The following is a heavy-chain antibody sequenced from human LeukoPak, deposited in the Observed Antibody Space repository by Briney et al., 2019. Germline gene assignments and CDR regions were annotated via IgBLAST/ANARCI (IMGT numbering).Heavy chain of an antibody. CDR3: ARFLEWLDYYGMDV. V-gene: IGHV3-23*01. CDR1: GFTFSSYA. J-gene: IGHJ6*02. Sequence: AGGSLRLSCAASGFTFSSYAMSWVRQAPGKGLEWVSAISGSGGSTYYADSVKGRFTISRDNSKNTLYLQMNSLRAKDTAVYYCARFLEWLDYYGMDVWGQGTTVTVSS. CDR2: ISGSGGST. D-gene: IGHD3-3*01.